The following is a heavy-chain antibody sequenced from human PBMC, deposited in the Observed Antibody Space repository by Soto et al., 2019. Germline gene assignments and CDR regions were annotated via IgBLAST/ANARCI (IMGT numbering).Heavy chain of an antibody. Sequence: SETLSLTCTVSGGSISSGDYYWSWIRQPPGKGLEWIGYIYYSGSTYYNPSLKSRVTISVDTSKNQFSLKLSSVTAADTAVYYCATYNTVTTPYYFDEWGQGTLVTVFS. J-gene: IGHJ4*02. D-gene: IGHD4-17*01. CDR3: ATYNTVTTPYYFDE. V-gene: IGHV4-30-4*01. CDR2: IYYSGST. CDR1: GGSISSGDYY.